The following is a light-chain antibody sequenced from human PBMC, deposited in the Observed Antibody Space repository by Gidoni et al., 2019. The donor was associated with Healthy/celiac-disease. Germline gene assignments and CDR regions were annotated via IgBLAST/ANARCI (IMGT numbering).Light chain of an antibody. J-gene: IGKJ1*01. CDR1: QSVRRY. Sequence: EIVLTQSPATLSLSPGERATLSCRASQSVRRYLAWYQQKAGQAPRILIYDASNRATGIPARFSGSGSGTDFTLTISSLEPEDFAVYYCQQRYNWPTFGQXTKVEIK. CDR3: QQRYNWPT. V-gene: IGKV3-11*01. CDR2: DAS.